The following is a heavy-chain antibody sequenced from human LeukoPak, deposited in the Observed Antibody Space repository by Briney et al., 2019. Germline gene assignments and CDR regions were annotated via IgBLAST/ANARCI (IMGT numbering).Heavy chain of an antibody. D-gene: IGHD2/OR15-2a*01. CDR3: STLYRLDP. CDR2: IKSKSEAGTP. CDR1: GFTFSNAW. Sequence: YPGGSLRLSCATSGFTFSNAWMSWVRQAPGKGLEWVGRIKSKSEAGTPDYAAPAKGRFTISRDDSKNTLYLQMNNLKTEDTAVYYCSTLYRLDPWGQGTLVTVSS. V-gene: IGHV3-15*01. J-gene: IGHJ5*02.